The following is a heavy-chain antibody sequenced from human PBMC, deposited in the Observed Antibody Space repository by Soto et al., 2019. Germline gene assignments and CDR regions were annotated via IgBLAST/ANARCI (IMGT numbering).Heavy chain of an antibody. Sequence: PGGSLRLSCAASGFTISTYAMTWVRQAPGKGLECVSGVTGSGSQIYYADSVKGRFTISKDNSKNTLYLQMSSLREEDTALYYCAKDAVYRDGLWLMDSWGQGTLVTASS. CDR1: GFTISTYA. CDR3: AKDAVYRDGLWLMDS. J-gene: IGHJ5*02. D-gene: IGHD2-21*01. CDR2: VTGSGSQI. V-gene: IGHV3-23*01.